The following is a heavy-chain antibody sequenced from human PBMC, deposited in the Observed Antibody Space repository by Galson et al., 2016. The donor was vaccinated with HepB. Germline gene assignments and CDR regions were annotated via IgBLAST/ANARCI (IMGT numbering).Heavy chain of an antibody. V-gene: IGHV3-21*01. J-gene: IGHJ4*02. Sequence: SLRLSCAASGFTFSSYSMNWVRQASGKGLEWVSSISSSSSYIYYADSVKGRFTISRDNAKNSMYLQMNSLRAEDTAVYYCARAVSWDYGDYAGYWGQGTLVTVSS. CDR2: ISSSSSYI. CDR1: GFTFSSYS. CDR3: ARAVSWDYGDYAGY. D-gene: IGHD4-17*01.